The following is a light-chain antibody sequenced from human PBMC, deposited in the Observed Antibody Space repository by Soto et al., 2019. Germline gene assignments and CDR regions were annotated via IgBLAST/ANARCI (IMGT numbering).Light chain of an antibody. CDR1: SSDVGAYNY. Sequence: QPVLTQPASVSGSPGQSITISCTGTSSDVGAYNYVSWYQQHPGKAPKLMTYDVSNRPSGVSNRFSGSKSGNTASLTISGLQAEDEADYYCSSYTGSTTLYVFGTGTKVTVL. J-gene: IGLJ1*01. V-gene: IGLV2-14*01. CDR3: SSYTGSTTLYV. CDR2: DVS.